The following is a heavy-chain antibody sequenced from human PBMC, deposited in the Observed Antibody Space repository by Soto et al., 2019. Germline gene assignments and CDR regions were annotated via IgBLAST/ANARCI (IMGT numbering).Heavy chain of an antibody. V-gene: IGHV4-31*03. CDR1: GGSISSGGYY. CDR2: IYYSGST. CDR3: ARDTPRGYSYGSFDY. Sequence: KTSETLSLTCTVSGGSISSGGYYWSWIRQHPGKGLEWIGYIYYSGSTYYNPSLKSRVTISVDTSKNQFSLKLSSVTAADTAVYYCARDTPRGYSYGSFDYWGQGTLVTVSS. D-gene: IGHD5-18*01. J-gene: IGHJ4*02.